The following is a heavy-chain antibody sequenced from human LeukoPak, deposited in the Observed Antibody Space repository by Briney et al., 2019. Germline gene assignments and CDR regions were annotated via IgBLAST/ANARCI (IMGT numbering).Heavy chain of an antibody. CDR1: GGPINTYY. V-gene: IGHV4-59*01. J-gene: IGHJ5*02. Sequence: PSETLSLTCTVSGGPINTYYWTWIRQPPGKGLEWMGYVYFSGSTSYNPSLESRVNIFLDTSKTQLSLTLRSVTAADTAIYYCARGYADSFNWFDPWGQGPLVTVPS. CDR2: VYFSGST. D-gene: IGHD2-2*01. CDR3: ARGYADSFNWFDP.